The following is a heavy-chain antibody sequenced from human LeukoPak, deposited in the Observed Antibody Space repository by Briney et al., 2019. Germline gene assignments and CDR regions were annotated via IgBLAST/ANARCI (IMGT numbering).Heavy chain of an antibody. CDR1: GFTFSSYS. V-gene: IGHV3-21*01. J-gene: IGHJ4*02. CDR2: ISSSSSYI. CDR3: ARGPPRYCSSTSCYIFDY. D-gene: IGHD2-2*01. Sequence: GGSLRLSCAASGFTFSSYSMNWVRQAPGKGLEWVSSISSSSSYIYYADSVRGRLTISRDNAKNSLYLQMNSLRAEDTAVYYCARGPPRYCSSTSCYIFDYWGQGTLVTVSS.